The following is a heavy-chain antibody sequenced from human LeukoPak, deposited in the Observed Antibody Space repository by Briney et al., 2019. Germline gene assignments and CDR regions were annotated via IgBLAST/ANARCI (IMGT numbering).Heavy chain of an antibody. CDR1: GFTFSSYA. J-gene: IGHJ6*02. CDR2: ISGSGGST. V-gene: IGHV3-23*01. Sequence: HTGGSLRLSCAASGFTFSSYAMSWVRQAPGKGLEWVSAISGSGGSTYYADSVKGRFTISRDNSKNTLYLQMNSLRAEDTAVYYCARDIVVVVAAGSYYYYGMDVWGQGTTVTVSS. D-gene: IGHD2-15*01. CDR3: ARDIVVVVAAGSYYYYGMDV.